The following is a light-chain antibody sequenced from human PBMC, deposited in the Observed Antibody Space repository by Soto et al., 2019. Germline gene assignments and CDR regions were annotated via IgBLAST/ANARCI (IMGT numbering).Light chain of an antibody. CDR1: SSDFGGSNY. J-gene: IGLJ1*01. Sequence: QSVLIQPASVSGSPGQSITISCTGTSSDFGGSNYVSWYQHHPHRAPKLLIYEVSYRPSGVSNRFSGSKSGNTASLTISGLQADDEADYYCSSYTASNTREVFGFGTKVTV. V-gene: IGLV2-14*01. CDR2: EVS. CDR3: SSYTASNTREV.